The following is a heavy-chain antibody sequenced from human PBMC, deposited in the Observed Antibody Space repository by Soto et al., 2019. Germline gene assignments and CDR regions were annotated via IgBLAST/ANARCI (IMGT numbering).Heavy chain of an antibody. CDR1: GFTFSSYW. D-gene: IGHD6-13*01. Sequence: GALRLSCTASGFTFSSYWMHWVRQAPGKGLVWVSRINSDGSTTNYADSVKGRFTISRDNAKNTLYLQMNSLRAEDTAVYYCASYSSSWYLQTPDAFDIWGQGTMVTVSS. CDR3: ASYSSSWYLQTPDAFDI. J-gene: IGHJ3*02. V-gene: IGHV3-74*01. CDR2: INSDGSTT.